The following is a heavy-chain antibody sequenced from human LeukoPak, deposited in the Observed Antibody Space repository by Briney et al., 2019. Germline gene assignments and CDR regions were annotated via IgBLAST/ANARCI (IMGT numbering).Heavy chain of an antibody. Sequence: GESLRLXCAASGFTFSSYAMSWVRQAPGKGLEWVSAISGSGGSTYYADSVKGRFTISRDNSKNTLYLQMSSLRAEDTAVYYCAKDPAWEDIVVVPDYWGQGTLVTVSS. CDR3: AKDPAWEDIVVVPDY. CDR2: ISGSGGST. J-gene: IGHJ4*02. D-gene: IGHD2-2*01. V-gene: IGHV3-23*01. CDR1: GFTFSSYA.